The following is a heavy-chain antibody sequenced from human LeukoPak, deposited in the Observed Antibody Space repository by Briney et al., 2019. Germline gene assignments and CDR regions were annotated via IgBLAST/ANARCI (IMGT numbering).Heavy chain of an antibody. CDR1: GYTFTSYA. CDR2: INAGNGNT. CDR3: ARVVVPAAMDYYYGMDV. V-gene: IGHV1-3*01. D-gene: IGHD2-2*01. Sequence: ASVKVPCKASGYTFTSYAMHWVRQAPGQRLEWMGWINAGNGNTKYSQKFQGRVTITRDTSASTAYMELSSLRSEDTAVYYCARVVVPAAMDYYYGMDVWGKGTTVTVSS. J-gene: IGHJ6*04.